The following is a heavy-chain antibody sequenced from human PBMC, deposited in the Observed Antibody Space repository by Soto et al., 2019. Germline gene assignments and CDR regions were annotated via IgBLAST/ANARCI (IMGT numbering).Heavy chain of an antibody. CDR3: ARLGGNWGPYNWFDP. CDR1: GYSFTSYW. Sequence: PGESLKISCKGSGYSFTSYWIGWVRQMPGKGLEWMGIIYPGDSDTRYSPSFQGQVTISADKSISTAYLQWSSLKASDTAMYYCARLGGNWGPYNWFDPWGQGTLVTVSS. D-gene: IGHD7-27*01. CDR2: IYPGDSDT. J-gene: IGHJ5*02. V-gene: IGHV5-51*01.